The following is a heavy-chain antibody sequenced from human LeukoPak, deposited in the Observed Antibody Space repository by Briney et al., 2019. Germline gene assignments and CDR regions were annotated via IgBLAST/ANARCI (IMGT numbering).Heavy chain of an antibody. V-gene: IGHV5-51*01. Sequence: GESLKISCKGSGYRFSTYWIAWVRQMPEEGLEWMGIIYPGDSDTRYSPSFQGQVTISADKSISTAYLQWSSLKASDTAMYYCARQDSGYHYWGQGTLVTVSS. D-gene: IGHD5-12*01. CDR1: GYRFSTYW. CDR2: IYPGDSDT. CDR3: ARQDSGYHY. J-gene: IGHJ4*02.